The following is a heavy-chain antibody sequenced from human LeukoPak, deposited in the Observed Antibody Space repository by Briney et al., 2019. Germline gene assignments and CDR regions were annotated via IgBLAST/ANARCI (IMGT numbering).Heavy chain of an antibody. CDR3: ARVKDHYFDY. J-gene: IGHJ4*02. CDR1: GGSFSGYY. CDR2: INHSGST. Sequence: SETLSLTCAVYGGSFSGYYWSWIRQPPGKGLEWIGEINHSGSTNYNPPLKSRVTISVDTSKNQLSLKLSSVTAADTAVYYCARVKDHYFDYWGQGTLVTVSS. V-gene: IGHV4-34*01.